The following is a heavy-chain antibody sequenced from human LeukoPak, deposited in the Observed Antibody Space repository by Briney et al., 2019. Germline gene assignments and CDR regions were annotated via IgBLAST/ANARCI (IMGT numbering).Heavy chain of an antibody. CDR1: GFTFSSCW. J-gene: IGHJ4*02. CDR2: IKQDRSDR. D-gene: IGHD3-16*01. CDR3: ARRGEAFDY. V-gene: IGHV3-7*01. Sequence: GGSLSLSCAASGFTFSSCWMRWVRQARAKGVEWVANIKQDRSDRYYVDSVKGRFTIYRDNAKNSLYLQMNSLRAEDTAVYYCARRGEAFDYWGQGTLVTVSS.